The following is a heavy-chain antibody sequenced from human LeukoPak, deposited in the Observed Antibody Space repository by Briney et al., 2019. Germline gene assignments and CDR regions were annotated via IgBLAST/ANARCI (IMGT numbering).Heavy chain of an antibody. CDR1: GFTFRNYP. CDR3: AELGITMIGGV. D-gene: IGHD3-10*02. V-gene: IGHV3-30*04. J-gene: IGHJ6*04. Sequence: GGSLRLSCAASGFTFRNYPVHWVRQAPGKGLEWVTVISYDGTTKYYADSVKGRFTISRDNAKNSLYLQMNSLRAEDTAVYYCAELGITMIGGVWGKGTTVTISS. CDR2: ISYDGTTK.